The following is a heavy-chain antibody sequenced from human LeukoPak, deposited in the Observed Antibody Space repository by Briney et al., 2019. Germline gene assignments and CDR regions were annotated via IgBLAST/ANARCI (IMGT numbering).Heavy chain of an antibody. CDR2: ISSSGSTI. CDR3: ARDLCSGGSCDAFDI. CDR1: GFTFSSYS. V-gene: IGHV3-48*04. Sequence: GGSLRLSCAASGFTFSSYSMNWVRQAPGKGLEWVSYISSSGSTIYYADSVKGRFTISRDNAKNSLYLQMNSLRAEDTAVYYCARDLCSGGSCDAFDIWGQGTMVTVSS. J-gene: IGHJ3*02. D-gene: IGHD2-15*01.